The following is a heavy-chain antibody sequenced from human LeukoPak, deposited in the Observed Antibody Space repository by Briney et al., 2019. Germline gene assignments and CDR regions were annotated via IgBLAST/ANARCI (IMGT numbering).Heavy chain of an antibody. Sequence: PGGSLRLSCAASGFTVSSNHMSWVRQAPGKGLEWVSVIYSGGSTCYADSVKGRFTISRDNSKNTLYLQMNSLRAEDTAVYYCARATVTTPNFDSWGQGTLVTVSS. CDR2: IYSGGST. CDR3: ARATVTTPNFDS. D-gene: IGHD4-11*01. J-gene: IGHJ4*02. CDR1: GFTVSSNH. V-gene: IGHV3-53*01.